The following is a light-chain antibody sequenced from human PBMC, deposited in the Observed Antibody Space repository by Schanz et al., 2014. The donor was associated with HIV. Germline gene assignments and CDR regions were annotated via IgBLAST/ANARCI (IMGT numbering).Light chain of an antibody. CDR1: QSVYSSY. J-gene: IGKJ4*01. Sequence: EIVLTQSPGTLSLSPGERATLSCRASQSVYSSYLAWYQQKPGQAPRLLIYDASSRATCIPARFSGTGSGTKLTLTISRLQSEDVATYHCQKYNSAPLTFGGGTKVEI. CDR2: DAS. CDR3: QKYNSAPLT. V-gene: IGKV3-20*01.